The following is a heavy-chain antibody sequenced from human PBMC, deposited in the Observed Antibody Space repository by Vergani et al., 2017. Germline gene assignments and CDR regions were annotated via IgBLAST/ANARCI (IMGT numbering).Heavy chain of an antibody. CDR1: GFTFNNYA. CDR3: ARDNYRHPGAVDY. Sequence: EVQLFESGGGLVQPGGSLRLSCAASGFTFNNYAMNWVRQAPGKGLEWVSSFSGSADNTYYADSVKGQFTISRHISKNTLYLHMNSLRAEDTAVYYCARDNYRHPGAVDYWGQGTLVTVSS. V-gene: IGHV3-23*01. D-gene: IGHD3-16*02. CDR2: FSGSADNT. J-gene: IGHJ4*02.